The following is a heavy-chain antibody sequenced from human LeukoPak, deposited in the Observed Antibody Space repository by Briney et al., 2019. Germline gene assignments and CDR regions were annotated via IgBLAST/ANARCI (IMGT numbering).Heavy chain of an antibody. Sequence: GGSLRLSCAVSGFTFTDSWMTWVRQAPGKGLEWVANIKQDGTEKYFVDSVKGRFTISRDNAKNLLYLQMNSLRAEDTAVYYCARENGYNYGRYFDYWGQGTLVTVSS. D-gene: IGHD5-24*01. CDR3: ARENGYNYGRYFDY. J-gene: IGHJ4*02. CDR2: IKQDGTEK. V-gene: IGHV3-7*03. CDR1: GFTFTDSW.